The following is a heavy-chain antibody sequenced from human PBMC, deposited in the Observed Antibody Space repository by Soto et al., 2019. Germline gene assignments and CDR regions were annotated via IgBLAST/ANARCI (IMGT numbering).Heavy chain of an antibody. D-gene: IGHD7-27*01. CDR3: ARAPSDWGYYFDY. J-gene: IGHJ4*02. CDR2: IYYSGST. V-gene: IGHV4-31*03. CDR1: GGSISSGGYY. Sequence: SETLSLTCTVSGGSISSGGYYWSWIRQHPGKGLEWIGYIYYSGSTYYNPSLKSRVTISVDTSKNQFSLKLSSVTAADTAVYYCARAPSDWGYYFDYWDQGTLVTVSS.